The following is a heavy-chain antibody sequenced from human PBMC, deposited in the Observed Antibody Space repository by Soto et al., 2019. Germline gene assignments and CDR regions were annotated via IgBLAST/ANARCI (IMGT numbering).Heavy chain of an antibody. J-gene: IGHJ1*01. CDR2: IKQDGSEK. D-gene: IGHD6-6*01. Sequence: GGSLILSCAASGFTFSSYWMSWVRQAPGKGLEWVANIKQDGSEKYYVDSVKGRFTISRDNAKNSLYLQMNSLRAEDTAVYYCASRDWAARTPEYFQHWGQGTLVTVSS. CDR3: ASRDWAARTPEYFQH. V-gene: IGHV3-7*01. CDR1: GFTFSSYW.